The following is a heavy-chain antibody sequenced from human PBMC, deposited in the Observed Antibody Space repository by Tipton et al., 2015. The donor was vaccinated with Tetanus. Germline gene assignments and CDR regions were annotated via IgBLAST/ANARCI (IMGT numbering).Heavy chain of an antibody. CDR1: GGSLSRYY. J-gene: IGHJ4*02. V-gene: IGHV4-34*01. CDR2: VDDSGST. D-gene: IGHD3-3*01. Sequence: TLSLTCAVYGGSLSRYYWTWIRQPPGKGLEWIGEVDDSGSTNYNPSLKSRVTMSVDNSKNQFSLKLNSVTAADTAVYYCARESITIFGVVSIGYWGQGTLVTVSS. CDR3: ARESITIFGVVSIGY.